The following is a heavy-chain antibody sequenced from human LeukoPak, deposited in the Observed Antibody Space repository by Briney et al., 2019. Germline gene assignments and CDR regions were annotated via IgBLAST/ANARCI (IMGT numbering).Heavy chain of an antibody. Sequence: ASVKVSCKASGYTFTSYGISWVRQAPGQGLEWMGWISAYNGNTNYAQKFQGRVTMTRDTSIGTAYMELSRLRSDDTAVYYCARLGIEKWDAFDIWGQGTMVTVSS. CDR3: ARLGIEKWDAFDI. CDR2: ISAYNGNT. CDR1: GYTFTSYG. D-gene: IGHD1-26*01. V-gene: IGHV1-18*01. J-gene: IGHJ3*02.